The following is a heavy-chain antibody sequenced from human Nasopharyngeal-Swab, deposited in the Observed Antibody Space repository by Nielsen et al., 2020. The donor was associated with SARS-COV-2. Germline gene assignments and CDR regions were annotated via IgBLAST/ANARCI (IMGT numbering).Heavy chain of an antibody. V-gene: IGHV3-53*04. Sequence: GESLKISCAASGLTVSSNYMSWVRQTPGKGLEWVSVIYSGGSTYYADSVKGRFTISRHNSKNTLYLQMNSLRAEDTAVYYCASRRSPTYYDSSAIYYYYGMDVWGQGTTVTVSS. CDR2: IYSGGST. CDR3: ASRRSPTYYDSSAIYYYYGMDV. D-gene: IGHD3-22*01. J-gene: IGHJ6*02. CDR1: GLTVSSNY.